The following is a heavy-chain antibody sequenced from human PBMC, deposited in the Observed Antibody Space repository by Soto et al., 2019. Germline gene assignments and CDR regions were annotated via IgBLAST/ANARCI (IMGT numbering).Heavy chain of an antibody. Sequence: GGPLRHSCAASGFTFSSYAMSCVRQTPGKGLEWVSAISGSGGSTYYADSVKGRFTISRDNSKNTLYLQMNSLRAEDTAVYYCANRGNIAVVSFDYWGQGTLVTVSS. CDR3: ANRGNIAVVSFDY. CDR2: ISGSGGST. J-gene: IGHJ4*02. CDR1: GFTFSSYA. D-gene: IGHD6-19*01. V-gene: IGHV3-23*01.